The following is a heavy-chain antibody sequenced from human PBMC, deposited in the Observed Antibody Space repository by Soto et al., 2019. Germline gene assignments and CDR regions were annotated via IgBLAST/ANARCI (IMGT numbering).Heavy chain of an antibody. J-gene: IGHJ5*02. D-gene: IGHD4-17*01. CDR3: ARPQGDYRDNWFDP. Sequence: GTLSLTCTVSGGSISSSSYYWGWIRQPPGKGLEWIGSIYYSGSTYYNPSLKSRVTISVDTSKNQFSLKLSSVTAADTAVYYCARPQGDYRDNWFDPWGQGTLVTVSS. CDR2: IYYSGST. V-gene: IGHV4-39*01. CDR1: GGSISSSSYY.